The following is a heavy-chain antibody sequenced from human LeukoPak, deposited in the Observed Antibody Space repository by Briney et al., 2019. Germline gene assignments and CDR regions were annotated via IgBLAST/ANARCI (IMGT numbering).Heavy chain of an antibody. CDR3: ASGSLRRYFDY. CDR2: IYYSGST. D-gene: IGHD1-26*01. J-gene: IGHJ4*02. V-gene: IGHV4-59*01. Sequence: PSETLSLTCTVSGGSISSYYWSWIRQPPGKGLEWIGYIYYSGSTNYNPSLKSRVTISVDTSKNQFSLKLSSVTAADTAVYYCASGSLRRYFDYWGQGTLVTVSS. CDR1: GGSISSYY.